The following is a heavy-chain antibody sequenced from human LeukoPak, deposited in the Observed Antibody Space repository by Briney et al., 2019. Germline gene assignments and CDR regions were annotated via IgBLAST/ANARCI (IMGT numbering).Heavy chain of an antibody. Sequence: GGSLRLSCAASGFSFSSYTMTWVRQAPGRGLEWVSCLSSTSTYIYYADSVKGRFTISRDNAKNPLYLQMNSLRAEDTAVYYCARYASGWSGGTSGHYMDVWGKGTTVIVSS. D-gene: IGHD6-19*01. V-gene: IGHV3-21*01. CDR1: GFSFSSYT. CDR2: LSSTSTYI. J-gene: IGHJ6*03. CDR3: ARYASGWSGGTSGHYMDV.